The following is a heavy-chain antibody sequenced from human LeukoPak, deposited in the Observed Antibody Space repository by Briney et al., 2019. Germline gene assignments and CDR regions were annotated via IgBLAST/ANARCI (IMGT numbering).Heavy chain of an antibody. Sequence: GGSLRLSCAASGFTFSSYWMHWVRQAPGKGLVWVSRINSDGSSTSYADPVKGRFTISRDNAKNTLYLQMNSLRAEDTAVYYCARACIAAAPKHWFDPWGQGTLVTVSS. CDR2: INSDGSST. CDR1: GFTFSSYW. CDR3: ARACIAAAPKHWFDP. J-gene: IGHJ5*02. D-gene: IGHD6-13*01. V-gene: IGHV3-74*01.